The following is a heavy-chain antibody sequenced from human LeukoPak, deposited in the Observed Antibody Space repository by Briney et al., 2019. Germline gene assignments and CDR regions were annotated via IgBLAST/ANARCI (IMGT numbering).Heavy chain of an antibody. V-gene: IGHV4-59*13. D-gene: IGHD6-19*01. Sequence: SETLSLTCTVSHGSISSYYWSWIRQPPGKGLEWIGYMYYSGSPNYNPSLKSRVTISADTSKNQFSLKLSSVIAADTAMYYCARTIGSSGWKTYYYYYMDVWGKGTTVTVSS. CDR3: ARTIGSSGWKTYYYYYMDV. J-gene: IGHJ6*03. CDR2: MYYSGSP. CDR1: HGSISSYY.